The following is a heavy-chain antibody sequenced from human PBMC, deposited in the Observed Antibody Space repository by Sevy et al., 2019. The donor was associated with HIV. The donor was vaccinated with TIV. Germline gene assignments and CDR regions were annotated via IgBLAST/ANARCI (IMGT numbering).Heavy chain of an antibody. CDR1: VYTFTGCY. CDR3: TRGTSGISGSDLAY. D-gene: IGHD2-8*01. V-gene: IGHV1-2*02. CDR2: INPNSGGT. J-gene: IGHJ4*02. Sequence: ASVKVSCKASVYTFTGCYMHWVRQAPGLELEWMGWINPNSGGTKYVQKIQGRVTMTRDTSISPAYMEMSRLKSDDTAVYYCTRGTSGISGSDLAYWGQGTLVTVSS.